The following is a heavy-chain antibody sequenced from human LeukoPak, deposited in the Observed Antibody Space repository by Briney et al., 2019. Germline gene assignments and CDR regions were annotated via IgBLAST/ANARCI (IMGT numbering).Heavy chain of an antibody. J-gene: IGHJ4*02. CDR3: AREDYDSSGYYGFDY. V-gene: IGHV1-69*04. CDR2: IIPILGIA. D-gene: IGHD3-22*01. CDR1: GGTFSSYA. Sequence: ASVKVSCKASGGTFSSYAISWVRQAPGQGLEWMGRIIPILGIANYAQKFQGRVTITADKSTSTAYMELSSLRSEDTAVYYCAREDYDSSGYYGFDYWGQGTLVIVSS.